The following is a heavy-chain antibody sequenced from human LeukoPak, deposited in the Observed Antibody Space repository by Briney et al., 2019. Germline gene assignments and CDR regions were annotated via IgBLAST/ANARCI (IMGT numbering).Heavy chain of an antibody. D-gene: IGHD1-26*01. J-gene: IGHJ6*03. CDR1: GGSISSYY. CDR2: IYTSGST. CDR3: ARSGLGYYYFYRDV. Sequence: PSETLSLASTVSGGSISSYYRSWIRQPARGGLEWIGRIYTSGSTNYNPSLTRRVPMSVDTSKNRFSLKLSSVTAADTAVYYCARSGLGYYYFYRDVWGKGTTVSVSS. V-gene: IGHV4-4*07.